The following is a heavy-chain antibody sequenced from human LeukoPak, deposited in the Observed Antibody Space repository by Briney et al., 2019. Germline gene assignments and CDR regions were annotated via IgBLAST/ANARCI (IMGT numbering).Heavy chain of an antibody. V-gene: IGHV3-7*01. Sequence: PGGSLRLSCAASGFTFSSYAMHWVRQAPGKGLEWVANIKQDGSEKYYVDSVKGRFTISRDNAKNSLYLQMNSLRAEDTAVYYCARDLPYCGGDCSDYWGQGTLVTVSS. CDR1: GFTFSSYA. CDR2: IKQDGSEK. D-gene: IGHD2-21*01. J-gene: IGHJ4*02. CDR3: ARDLPYCGGDCSDY.